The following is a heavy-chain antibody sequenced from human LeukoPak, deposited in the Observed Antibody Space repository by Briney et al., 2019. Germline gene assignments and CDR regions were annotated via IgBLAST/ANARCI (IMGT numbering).Heavy chain of an antibody. CDR1: GFTDSSYY. CDR3: ARDRSAVARAYDI. CDR2: IYSDVST. J-gene: IGHJ3*02. D-gene: IGHD6-19*01. Sequence: EPGGSLTLSCAASGFTDSSYYMSWVRQAPGKGLEWVTVIYSDVSTYYTDSVKGRFTISRDNSKNTVFLQMNSLRAEDTAVYYCARDRSAVARAYDIWGQGTMVTVSS. V-gene: IGHV3-53*01.